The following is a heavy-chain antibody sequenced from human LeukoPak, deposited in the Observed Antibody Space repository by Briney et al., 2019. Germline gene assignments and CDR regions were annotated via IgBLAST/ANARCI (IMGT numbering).Heavy chain of an antibody. CDR1: GGSISSYY. CDR3: ARTIGNYYDSSGYYAAHFDY. D-gene: IGHD3-22*01. Sequence: SETLSLTCTVSGGSISSYYRSWIRQPAGKGLEWIGRIYTSGSTNYNPSLKRRVTMSVDTSKNQFSLKLSSVTAADTAVYYCARTIGNYYDSSGYYAAHFDYWGQGTLVTVSS. J-gene: IGHJ4*02. CDR2: IYTSGST. V-gene: IGHV4-4*07.